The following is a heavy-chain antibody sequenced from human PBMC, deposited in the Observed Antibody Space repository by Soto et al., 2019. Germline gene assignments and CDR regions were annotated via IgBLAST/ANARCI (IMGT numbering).Heavy chain of an antibody. J-gene: IGHJ4*02. CDR1: GFNFSRYG. D-gene: IGHD1-7*01. Sequence: GSLRLSCAASGFNFSRYGMHWVRQAPGKGLEWVAIIWYDGSNKYYADSVKGRFTISRDNSKNTLYLQMNSLRAEDTAVYYCARDLSGTSLFALDNWGQGTLVTVSS. CDR3: ARDLSGTSLFALDN. V-gene: IGHV3-33*01. CDR2: IWYDGSNK.